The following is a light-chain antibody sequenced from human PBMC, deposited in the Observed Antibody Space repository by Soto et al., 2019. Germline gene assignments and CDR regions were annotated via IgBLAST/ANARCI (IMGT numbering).Light chain of an antibody. CDR3: GTWDSSLSVGV. J-gene: IGLJ1*01. CDR2: DNH. V-gene: IGLV1-51*01. CDR1: SSNIGNTY. Sequence: QSVLTQPPSVSAAPGQKVTISCSGSSSNIGNTYVSWYQQLPGTAPKLLIYDNHKRPSGIPDRFSGSKSGTSATLGITGLQTGDEADYYCGTWDSSLSVGVFGTGTKLTVL.